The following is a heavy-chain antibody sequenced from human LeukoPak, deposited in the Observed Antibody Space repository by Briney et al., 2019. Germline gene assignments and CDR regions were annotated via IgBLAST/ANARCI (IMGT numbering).Heavy chain of an antibody. CDR1: GVSISSRNW. CDR2: IYYSGST. Sequence: PSETLSLTCAVSGVSISSRNWWNWVRQPPGKGLEWIGYIYYSGSTNYNPSLKSRVTISVDTSKNQFSLKLSSVTAADTAVYYCARSLTYYYGSGRGPYYFDYWGQGTLVTVYS. J-gene: IGHJ4*02. D-gene: IGHD3-10*01. CDR3: ARSLTYYYGSGRGPYYFDY. V-gene: IGHV4-4*02.